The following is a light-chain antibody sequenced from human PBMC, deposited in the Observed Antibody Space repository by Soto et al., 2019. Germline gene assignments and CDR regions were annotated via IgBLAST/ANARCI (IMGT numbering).Light chain of an antibody. CDR2: DAS. J-gene: IGKJ4*01. CDR1: QSVSRY. CDR3: QQRSDWPST. Sequence: DIVLTQSPATLSLPPGERATLSCRASQSVSRYLAWYQQKPGQAPRLLIYDASNRATGIPARFSGSGSGTDFTLTISSLEPEDFAVYYCQQRSDWPSTFGGGTKVEI. V-gene: IGKV3-11*01.